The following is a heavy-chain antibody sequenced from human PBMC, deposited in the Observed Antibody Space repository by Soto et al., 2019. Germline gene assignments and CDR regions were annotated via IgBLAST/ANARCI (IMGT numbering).Heavy chain of an antibody. CDR1: GGSISSGGYS. CDR3: ARASTTVTTLVY. V-gene: IGHV4-30-2*01. J-gene: IGHJ4*02. CDR2: IYHSGST. D-gene: IGHD4-17*01. Sequence: SETLSLTCAVSGGSISSGGYSWSWIRQPPGKGLEWIGYIYHSGSTYYNPSLKSRVTISVDRSKYQFSLMLISVTAADSAVYYCARASTTVTTLVYSGQGTLATVSS.